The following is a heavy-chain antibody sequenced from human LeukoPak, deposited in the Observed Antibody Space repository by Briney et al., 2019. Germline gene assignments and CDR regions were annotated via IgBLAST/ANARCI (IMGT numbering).Heavy chain of an antibody. D-gene: IGHD3-9*01. Sequence: GGSLRLSCAASGFTFSSYGMHWVRQAPGKGLEWVAVISYDGSNKYYADSVKGRFTISRDNSKNTLYLQMNSLRAEDTAVYYCAKDRRIDILTGWRGYYYYGMDVWGQGTTVTVSS. V-gene: IGHV3-30*18. CDR3: AKDRRIDILTGWRGYYYYGMDV. CDR1: GFTFSSYG. CDR2: ISYDGSNK. J-gene: IGHJ6*02.